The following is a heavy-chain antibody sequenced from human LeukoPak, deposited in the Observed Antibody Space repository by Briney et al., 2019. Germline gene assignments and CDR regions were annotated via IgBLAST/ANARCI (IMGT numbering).Heavy chain of an antibody. CDR3: ATESDGITIFGVVINDY. Sequence: GSSVKVSCTPSRGTFSSYAISWVRQAPGQGLEWMGRIIPILGIANYAQKCQGRVTITADKSTSTAYMELSSLRSEDTAVYYCATESDGITIFGVVINDYWGQGTLVTVSS. CDR2: IIPILGIA. V-gene: IGHV1-69*04. D-gene: IGHD3-3*01. CDR1: RGTFSSYA. J-gene: IGHJ4*02.